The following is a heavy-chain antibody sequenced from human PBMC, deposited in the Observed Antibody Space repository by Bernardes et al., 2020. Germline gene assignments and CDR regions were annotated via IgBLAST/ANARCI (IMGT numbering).Heavy chain of an antibody. CDR1: GFTFSDYY. V-gene: IGHV3-11*01. CDR3: AGGRVVAGIQH. CDR2: ISSTTNNI. Sequence: GGSLRLSCAASGFTFSDYYMSWIRQAPGKGLEWISYISSTTNNIHYADSVKGRFTISRDNAKNSLYLEMNSLRAEDTALYYCAGGRVVAGIQHWGQGTPVTVSS. J-gene: IGHJ1*01. D-gene: IGHD6-19*01.